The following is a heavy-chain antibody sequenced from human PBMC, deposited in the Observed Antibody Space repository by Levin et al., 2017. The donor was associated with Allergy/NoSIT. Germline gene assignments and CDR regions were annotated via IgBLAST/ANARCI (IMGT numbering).Heavy chain of an antibody. D-gene: IGHD3-16*01. J-gene: IGHJ4*02. Sequence: PGESLKISCKASGYTFTTYSIHWVRQAPGQSLEWMGWLDANNGNTGYSQNFQGRVTITRDTAASTAYMELGSLTSEDTAVYYCARGIGRSAWITNYWGQGTLVTVST. CDR3: ARGIGRSAWITNY. CDR1: GYTFTTYS. V-gene: IGHV1-3*01. CDR2: LDANNGNT.